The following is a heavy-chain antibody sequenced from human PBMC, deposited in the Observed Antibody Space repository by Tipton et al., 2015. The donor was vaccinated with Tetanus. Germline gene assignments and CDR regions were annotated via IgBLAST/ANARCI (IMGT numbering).Heavy chain of an antibody. CDR1: RGPISSYY. CDR3: ARQRMHQTPRESGDDY. Sequence: TLSLTCTVSRGPISSYYWSWIRQPAGKGLEWVGHISNGNTDYSTSLKSRVTLSVDLSKNQFSLQLRAVTAADTAVYYCARQRMHQTPRESGDDYWGQGTLVTVSS. D-gene: IGHD3-10*01. CDR2: ISNGNT. J-gene: IGHJ4*02. V-gene: IGHV4-4*07.